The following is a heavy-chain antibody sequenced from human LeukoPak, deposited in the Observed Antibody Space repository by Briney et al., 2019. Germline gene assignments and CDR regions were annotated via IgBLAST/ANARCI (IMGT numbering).Heavy chain of an antibody. CDR3: ARAVYDLRGQRLLPAGFGY. J-gene: IGHJ4*02. V-gene: IGHV3-48*03. CDR1: GFTFGSYE. Sequence: GGSLRLSCAASGFTFGSYEMNWVRQAPGKGLEWVSYIGTIISTTYYADSVKGRFTVSRDDAKNSLYLQMSSLGAEDTAVYYCARAVYDLRGQRLLPAGFGYWGQGTLVTVSS. D-gene: IGHD6-25*01. CDR2: IGTIISTT.